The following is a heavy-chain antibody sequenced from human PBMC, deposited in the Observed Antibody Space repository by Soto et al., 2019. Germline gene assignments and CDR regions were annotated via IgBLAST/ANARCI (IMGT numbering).Heavy chain of an antibody. Sequence: EVQLVESGGGLVKPGGSLRLSCAASGFTFSTFNMNWVRQAPGKGLEWVSSISGSSTYISYADSLKGRFTISRDNAKNSLYLQMNNLRAEDTAVYYCARDFPVDYYDSSEIADFWGQGTLVTVSS. V-gene: IGHV3-21*01. J-gene: IGHJ4*02. CDR3: ARDFPVDYYDSSEIADF. CDR2: ISGSSTYI. CDR1: GFTFSTFN. D-gene: IGHD3-22*01.